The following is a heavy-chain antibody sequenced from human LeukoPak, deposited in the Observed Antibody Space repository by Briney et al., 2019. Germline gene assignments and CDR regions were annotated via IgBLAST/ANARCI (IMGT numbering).Heavy chain of an antibody. CDR2: INSDRSIT. D-gene: IGHD4-17*01. Sequence: PGGSLRLSCAASGFTFSSYWMQWVRQAPGKGLVWVSDINSDRSITSYADSVKGRFTISRDNAKNTLYLQMNSLRAEDTAVYYCARTYTYGNYYFDYWGQGSLVTVSS. V-gene: IGHV3-74*01. J-gene: IGHJ4*02. CDR3: ARTYTYGNYYFDY. CDR1: GFTFSSYW.